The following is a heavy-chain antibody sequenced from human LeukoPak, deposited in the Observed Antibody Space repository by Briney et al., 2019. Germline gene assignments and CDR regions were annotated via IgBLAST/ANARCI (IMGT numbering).Heavy chain of an antibody. Sequence: GGSLRLSCTASGFTVSRNYMSWVRQAPGKGLEWVSVIYSGGDTYYADSVKGRFTISRDISEDTLYLQMDNLRAEDTAFYYCARSPPASPFDYWGQGTLVTVSS. V-gene: IGHV3-53*01. D-gene: IGHD2-2*01. CDR3: ARSPPASPFDY. J-gene: IGHJ4*02. CDR1: GFTVSRNY. CDR2: IYSGGDT.